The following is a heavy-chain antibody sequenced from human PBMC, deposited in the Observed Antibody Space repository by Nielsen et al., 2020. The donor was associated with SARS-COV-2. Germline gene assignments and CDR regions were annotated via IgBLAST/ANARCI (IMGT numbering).Heavy chain of an antibody. CDR3: AKIGVEMASDY. CDR2: ISWNSGSI. CDR1: GFSFSETW. V-gene: IGHV3-9*01. D-gene: IGHD5-24*01. Sequence: SLKISCVASGFSFSETWMSWVRQAPGKGLEWVSGISWNSGSIGYADSVKGRFTISRDNAKNSLYLQMNSLRAEDTALYYCAKIGVEMASDYWGQGTLVTVSS. J-gene: IGHJ4*02.